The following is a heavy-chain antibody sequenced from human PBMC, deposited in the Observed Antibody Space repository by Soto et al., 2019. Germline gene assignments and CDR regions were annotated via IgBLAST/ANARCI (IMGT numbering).Heavy chain of an antibody. V-gene: IGHV1-18*04. CDR1: GYTFTSYG. CDR3: VRDVAAVGTDWFDP. J-gene: IGHJ5*02. Sequence: GASVKVSCKASGYTFTSYGISWVRQAPGQGLEWMGWISAYNGNTNYAQKLQGRVTMTTDTSTSTAYLELTSVTAADTAVYYCVRDVAAVGTDWFDPWGQGTLVTVSS. D-gene: IGHD6-13*01. CDR2: ISAYNGNT.